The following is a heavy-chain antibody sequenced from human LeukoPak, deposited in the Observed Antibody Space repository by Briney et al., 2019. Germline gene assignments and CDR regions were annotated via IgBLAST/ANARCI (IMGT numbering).Heavy chain of an antibody. CDR2: IKQDGSEK. D-gene: IGHD3-22*01. CDR3: VPYDTSGYLDY. J-gene: IGHJ4*02. Sequence: GGSLRLSCAASGFTFSSYWMSWVRQAPGKGLEWVANIKQDGSEKYYVDSVKGRFTISRDNAKNSFYLQMNSLRAEDTAVYYCVPYDTSGYLDYWGQGTLVTVSS. CDR1: GFTFSSYW. V-gene: IGHV3-7*01.